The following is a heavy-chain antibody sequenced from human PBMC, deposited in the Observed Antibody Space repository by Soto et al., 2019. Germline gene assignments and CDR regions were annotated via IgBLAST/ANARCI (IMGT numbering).Heavy chain of an antibody. CDR3: ARGIVGVHYGMDV. J-gene: IGHJ6*02. D-gene: IGHD1-26*01. Sequence: PSETLALSXTVSGGSISSYYGSWIRQPAGKGLEWIGRIYTSGSTNYNPSLKSRVTMSVDTSKNQFSLKLSSVTAADTAVYYCARGIVGVHYGMDVWGQGTTVTVSS. CDR2: IYTSGST. V-gene: IGHV4-4*07. CDR1: GGSISSYY.